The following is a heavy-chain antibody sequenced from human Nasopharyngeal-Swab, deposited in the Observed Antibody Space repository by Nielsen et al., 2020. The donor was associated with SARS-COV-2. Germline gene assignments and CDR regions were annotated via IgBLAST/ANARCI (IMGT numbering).Heavy chain of an antibody. CDR1: GGSFSGYH. CDR3: ARGGVGYCSGGSCYTRSLAPRTRSYNWFDP. CDR2: VTHSGSP. J-gene: IGHJ5*02. V-gene: IGHV4-34*01. D-gene: IGHD2-15*01. Sequence: SETLSLTCAVYGGSFSGYHWRWIRQPPGKGLEWIGEVTHSGSPNYNPSLNSRVTISVDTSKNQFSLKLSSVTAADTAVYYCARGGVGYCSGGSCYTRSLAPRTRSYNWFDPWGQGTLVTVSS.